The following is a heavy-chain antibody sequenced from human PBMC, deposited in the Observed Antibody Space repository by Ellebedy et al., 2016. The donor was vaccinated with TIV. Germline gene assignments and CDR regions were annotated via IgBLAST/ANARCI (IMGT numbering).Heavy chain of an antibody. V-gene: IGHV3-21*04. Sequence: PGGSLRLSCAASGFTFNNSTLNWVRQAPGTGLEWVASMSSSGRYIYYADSMKGRFTISRDNSRNTLFLQMNSLRTEDTAVYYCTKRAENWGFFDCWGQGTLVTVSS. CDR1: GFTFNNST. CDR3: TKRAENWGFFDC. CDR2: MSSSGRYI. D-gene: IGHD7-27*01. J-gene: IGHJ4*02.